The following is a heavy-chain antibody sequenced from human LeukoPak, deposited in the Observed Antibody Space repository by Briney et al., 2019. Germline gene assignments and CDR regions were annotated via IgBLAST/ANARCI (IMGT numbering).Heavy chain of an antibody. Sequence: GASVKVSCKASGYTFTSYDINWVRQATGQGLEWRGWMNPNSGNTGYAQKFQGRVTMTRNTSISTAYMELSSLRSEDTAVYYCARGQGLGAFTRFDYWGQGTLVTVSS. CDR3: ARGQGLGAFTRFDY. CDR2: MNPNSGNT. D-gene: IGHD3-22*01. CDR1: GYTFTSYD. V-gene: IGHV1-8*01. J-gene: IGHJ4*02.